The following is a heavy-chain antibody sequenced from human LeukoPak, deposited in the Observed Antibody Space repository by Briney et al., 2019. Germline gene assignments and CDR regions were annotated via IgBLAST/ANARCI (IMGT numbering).Heavy chain of an antibody. V-gene: IGHV3-23*01. D-gene: IGHD6-6*01. CDR3: AKDHIVYSSSELGIFDY. CDR1: GFTFSSYA. CDR2: ISGSGGST. Sequence: GGSLRLSCAASGFTFSSYAMSWVRQAPGKGLEWVSAISGSGGSTYYADSVKGRVTISRDNSKNTLYLQMNSLRAEDTAVYYCAKDHIVYSSSELGIFDYWGQGTLVTVSS. J-gene: IGHJ4*02.